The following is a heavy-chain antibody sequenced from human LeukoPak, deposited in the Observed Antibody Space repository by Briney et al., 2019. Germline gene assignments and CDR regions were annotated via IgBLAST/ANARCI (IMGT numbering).Heavy chain of an antibody. CDR2: ISSSSSYK. J-gene: IGHJ4*02. D-gene: IGHD4-17*01. CDR3: ARLVTTHYFDY. CDR1: GFTFSSYS. V-gene: IGHV3-21*01. Sequence: GGSLRLSCAASGFTFSSYSMNWVRQAPGKGLEWVSSISSSSSYKYYADSVKGRFTISRDNAKNSLYLQMNSLRAEDTAVYYCARLVTTHYFDYWGQGTLVTVSS.